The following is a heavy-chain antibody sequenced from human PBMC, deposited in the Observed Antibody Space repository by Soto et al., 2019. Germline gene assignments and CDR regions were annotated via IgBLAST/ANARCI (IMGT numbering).Heavy chain of an antibody. CDR1: GGSISTYY. Sequence: PSETLSLTCTVSGGSISTYYWSWIRQPPGKGLEWIGYIYYSGSTNYNPSLKSRVTMSVDTSKNQFSLRLSSVTAADTAVHYCARHVRYYDILTGYSTLSWFDPWGQGTLVTVSS. D-gene: IGHD3-9*01. V-gene: IGHV4-59*08. J-gene: IGHJ5*02. CDR2: IYYSGST. CDR3: ARHVRYYDILTGYSTLSWFDP.